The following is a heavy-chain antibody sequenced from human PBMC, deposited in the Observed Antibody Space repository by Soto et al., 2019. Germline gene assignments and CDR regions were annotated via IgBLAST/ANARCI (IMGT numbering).Heavy chain of an antibody. CDR3: ARVGVGAYCGGDCYLES. CDR1: GFTFSSYS. V-gene: IGHV3-48*02. J-gene: IGHJ4*02. D-gene: IGHD2-21*02. CDR2: ISSSSSTI. Sequence: GGSLRLSCAASGFTFSSYSMNWVRQAPGKGLEWVSYISSSSSTIYYADSVKGRFTISRDNGKNSLYLQMNSLRDEDTALYYCARVGVGAYCGGDCYLESWGPGTLVT.